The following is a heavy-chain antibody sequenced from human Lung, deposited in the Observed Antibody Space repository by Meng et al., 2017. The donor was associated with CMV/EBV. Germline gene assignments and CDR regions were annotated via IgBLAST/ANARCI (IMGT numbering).Heavy chain of an antibody. V-gene: IGHV2-5*01. CDR2: IYWNDDK. J-gene: IGHJ4*02. D-gene: IGHD6-19*01. CDR1: GFSLSTSGVG. CDR3: AHRPVSGAGKEEYYCEY. Sequence: GPXLVXPTPTLTLTCTFSGFSLSTSGVGVGWIRQPPGKALEWLALIYWNDDKSYSPSLKSRLTITKDTSKNQVVLTMTNMDPVDTATYYCAHRPVSGAGKEEYYCEYWGQGTXVTVAS.